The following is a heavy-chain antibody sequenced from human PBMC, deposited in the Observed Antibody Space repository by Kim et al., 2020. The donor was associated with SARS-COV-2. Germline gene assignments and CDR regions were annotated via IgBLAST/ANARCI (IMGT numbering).Heavy chain of an antibody. J-gene: IGHJ6*02. D-gene: IGHD6-19*01. CDR3: ARGIAVAGTFAYYYGMDV. V-gene: IGHV1-18*01. Sequence: ASVKVSCKASGYTFTSYGISWVRQAPGQGLEWMGWISAYNGNTNYAQKLQGRVTMTTDTSTSTAYMELRSLRSDDTAVYYCARGIAVAGTFAYYYGMDVWGQGTTVTVSS. CDR1: GYTFTSYG. CDR2: ISAYNGNT.